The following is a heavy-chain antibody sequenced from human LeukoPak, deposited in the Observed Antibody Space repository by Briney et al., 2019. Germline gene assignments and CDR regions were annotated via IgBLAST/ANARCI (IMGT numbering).Heavy chain of an antibody. CDR3: ARYGSSSLRAGYYYYMDV. V-gene: IGHV4-59*01. J-gene: IGHJ6*03. Sequence: SETLSLTCTVSGASISSYFWSWIRQPPGKGMEDIGHIYYSGFTNYNPSLKSRVTMSVDTSKNQFSLKLSSVTAADTAVYYCARYGSSSLRAGYYYYMDVWGKGTTVTVSS. D-gene: IGHD6-6*01. CDR1: GASISSYF. CDR2: IYYSGFT.